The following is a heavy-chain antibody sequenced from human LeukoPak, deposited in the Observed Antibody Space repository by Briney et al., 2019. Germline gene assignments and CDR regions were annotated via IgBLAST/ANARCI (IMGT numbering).Heavy chain of an antibody. Sequence: ASVKVSCKASGYTFTSYYMHWVRQAPGQGLEWMGIINPSGGSTSYAQKFQGRVTMTRDTSTSPVYMELSSLRSEDTAVYYCARDADYGSGTENWFDPWGQGTLVTVSS. CDR2: INPSGGST. J-gene: IGHJ5*02. V-gene: IGHV1-46*01. D-gene: IGHD3-10*01. CDR3: ARDADYGSGTENWFDP. CDR1: GYTFTSYY.